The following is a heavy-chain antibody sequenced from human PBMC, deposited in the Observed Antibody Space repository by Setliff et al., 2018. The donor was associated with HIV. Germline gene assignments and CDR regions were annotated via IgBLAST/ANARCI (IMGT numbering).Heavy chain of an antibody. CDR3: ARRGFAGRSDF. J-gene: IGHJ4*02. D-gene: IGHD2-21*01. CDR1: GYSISSGYY. CDR2: IYTSGFT. Sequence: SETLSLTCAVSGYSISSGYYWGWIRQPPGKGLEWIGQIYTSGFTNYSPSLKRRVSISIDTSKNQFSLKLNSVTAADTAIYYCARRGFAGRSDFWGQGTLVTVSS. V-gene: IGHV4-38-2*01.